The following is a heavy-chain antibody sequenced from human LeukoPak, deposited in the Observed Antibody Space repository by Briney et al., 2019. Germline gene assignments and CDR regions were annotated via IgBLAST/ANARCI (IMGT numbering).Heavy chain of an antibody. D-gene: IGHD3-22*01. V-gene: IGHV4-59*01. CDR3: ARVVGFYDSSAFDL. CDR2: VYYTGST. CDR1: GGSISSYY. Sequence: SETLSLTCTVSGGSISSYYWSWIRQPPGKGLEWIGYVYYTGSTNYDPSLNSRVTMSIDTSKNQFSLRLSSVTAADTAVYYCARVVGFYDSSAFDLWGQGTLVTVSS. J-gene: IGHJ5*02.